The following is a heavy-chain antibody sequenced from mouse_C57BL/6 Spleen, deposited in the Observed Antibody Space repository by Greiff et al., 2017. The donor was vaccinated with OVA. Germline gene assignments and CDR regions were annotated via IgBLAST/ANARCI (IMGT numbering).Heavy chain of an antibody. CDR3: ARERGELGRYFDV. V-gene: IGHV1-64*01. CDR1: GYTFTSYW. CDR2: IHPNSGST. Sequence: QVQLQQPGAELVKPGASVKLSCKASGYTFTSYWMHWVKQRPGQGLEWIGMIHPNSGSTNYNEKFKSKATLTVDKSSSTAYMQLSSLTSEDSAVYYWARERGELGRYFDVWGTGTTVTVSS. J-gene: IGHJ1*03.